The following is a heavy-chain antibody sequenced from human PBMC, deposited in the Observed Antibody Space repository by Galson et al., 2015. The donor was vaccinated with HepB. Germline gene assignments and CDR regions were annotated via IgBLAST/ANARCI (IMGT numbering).Heavy chain of an antibody. CDR1: GFTFSSYA. V-gene: IGHV3-64D*06. J-gene: IGHJ6*02. CDR2: ISSNGGST. CDR3: VKGYYYDSSGYLPPYYYGMDV. D-gene: IGHD3-22*01. Sequence: SLRLSCAASGFTFSSYAMHWVRQAPGKGLEYVSAISSNGGSTYYADSVKGRFTISRDNSKNTLYLQMSSLRAEDTAVYYCVKGYYYDSSGYLPPYYYGMDVWGQGTTVTVSS.